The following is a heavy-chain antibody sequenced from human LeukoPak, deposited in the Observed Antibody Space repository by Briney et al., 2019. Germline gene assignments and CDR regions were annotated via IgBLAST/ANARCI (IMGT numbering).Heavy chain of an antibody. Sequence: PGGSLRLSCAASGFTFSSYGMHWVRQAPGKGLEWVAFIRYDGSNKYYADSVKGRFTISRDNSKNTLYLQMNSLRAEDTAVYYCAIPEGQQAPYYFDYWGQGTLVTVSS. V-gene: IGHV3-30*02. J-gene: IGHJ4*02. CDR2: IRYDGSNK. CDR3: AIPEGQQAPYYFDY. D-gene: IGHD6-13*01. CDR1: GFTFSSYG.